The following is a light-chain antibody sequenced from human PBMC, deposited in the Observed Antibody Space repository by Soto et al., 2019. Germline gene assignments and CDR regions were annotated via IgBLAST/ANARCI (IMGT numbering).Light chain of an antibody. CDR1: QSVSSY. J-gene: IGKJ2*01. CDR2: GAS. V-gene: IGKV3-15*01. CDR3: QQYNNWPPYT. Sequence: DIVMTQSPATLSVSPGDRATISCRASQSVSSYLAWYQQKPGQAPRLLIYGASTRATGIPARFSGSGSGTEFTLTISSLQSEDFAVYYCQQYNNWPPYTFGQGTKLEIK.